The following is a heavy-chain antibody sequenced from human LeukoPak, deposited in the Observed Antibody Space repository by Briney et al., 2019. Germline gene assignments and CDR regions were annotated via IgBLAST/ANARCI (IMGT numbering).Heavy chain of an antibody. CDR3: AKELVRGYSSGCFDI. CDR2: ISGSGGST. D-gene: IGHD6-19*01. V-gene: IGHV3-23*01. CDR1: GFTFSNYA. J-gene: IGHJ3*02. Sequence: PGGSLRLSCAASGFTFSNYAMSWVRQAPGKGLEWVSTISGSGGSTYYADSVKGRFTISRDNSKNTLYLQMNSLRAEDTAVYYCAKELVRGYSSGCFDIWGQGTMVTVSS.